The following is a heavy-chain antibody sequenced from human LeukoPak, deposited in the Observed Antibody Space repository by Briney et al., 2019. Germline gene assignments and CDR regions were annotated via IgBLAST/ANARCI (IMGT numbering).Heavy chain of an antibody. CDR2: IDPSDSYT. J-gene: IGHJ6*02. Sequence: EESLKISCKGSGYSFTSYWISWVRQMPGKGLEWMGRIDPSDSYTNYSPSFQGHVTISADKSISTAYLQWSSLKASDTAMYYCARYGHSYYYYGMDVWGQGTTVTVSS. CDR3: ARYGHSYYYYGMDV. V-gene: IGHV5-10-1*01. D-gene: IGHD3-10*01. CDR1: GYSFTSYW.